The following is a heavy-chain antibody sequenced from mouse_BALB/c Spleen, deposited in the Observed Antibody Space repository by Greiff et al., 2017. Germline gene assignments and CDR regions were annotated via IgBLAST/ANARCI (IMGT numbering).Heavy chain of an antibody. CDR2: IWGGGST. J-gene: IGHJ4*01. D-gene: IGHD1-1*01. CDR1: GFSLTDYG. CDR3: AKQYGSSYYAMDY. V-gene: IGHV2-6-5*01. Sequence: QVQLQQSGPGLVAPSQSLSITCTVSGFSLTDYGVSWIRQPPGKGLEWLGVIWGGGSTYYNSALKSRLSISKDNSKSQVFLKMNSLQTDDTAMYYCAKQYGSSYYAMDYWGQGTSVTVSS.